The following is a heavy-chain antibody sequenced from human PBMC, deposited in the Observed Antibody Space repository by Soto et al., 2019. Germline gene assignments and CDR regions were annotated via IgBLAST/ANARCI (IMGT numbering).Heavy chain of an antibody. CDR2: IVVGSGNT. Sequence: QMQLVQSGPEVKKPGTSVKVSCKASGFTFTSSAVQWVRQARGQRLEWIGWIVVGSGNTNYAQKFQERVTITRDMSTSTAYMELRSLRSEDTAVYYCAADGYSSSSPPDYYYFGMDVWGQGTTVTVSS. J-gene: IGHJ6*02. CDR1: GFTFTSSA. V-gene: IGHV1-58*01. CDR3: AADGYSSSSPPDYYYFGMDV. D-gene: IGHD6-6*01.